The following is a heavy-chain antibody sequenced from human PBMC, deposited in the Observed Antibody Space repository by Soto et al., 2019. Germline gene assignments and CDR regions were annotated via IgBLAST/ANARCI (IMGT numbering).Heavy chain of an antibody. CDR2: IIPIFGTA. CDR3: ARSPIVVVPAASYYYYGMDV. J-gene: IGHJ6*02. CDR1: GGTFSSYA. V-gene: IGHV1-69*13. D-gene: IGHD2-2*01. Sequence: SVKVSCKASGGTFSSYAISWVRQAPGQGLEWMGGIIPIFGTANYAQKFQGRVTITADESTSTAYMELSSLRSEDTAVYYCARSPIVVVPAASYYYYGMDVWGQGTTVNVSS.